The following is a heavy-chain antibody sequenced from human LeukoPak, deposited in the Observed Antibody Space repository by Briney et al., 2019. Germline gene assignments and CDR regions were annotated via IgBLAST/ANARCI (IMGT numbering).Heavy chain of an antibody. J-gene: IGHJ4*02. Sequence: SETVSLTCTVSGGSISSYYWNWIRQPPGKGLEWIGYIYNSGSTNNNPSLKSRVTISVDTSKKQFSLKLSSVTAADTAVYYCARETPYGSGSYPFDYWGQGILVTVSS. CDR2: IYNSGST. D-gene: IGHD3-10*01. CDR1: GGSISSYY. V-gene: IGHV4-59*01. CDR3: ARETPYGSGSYPFDY.